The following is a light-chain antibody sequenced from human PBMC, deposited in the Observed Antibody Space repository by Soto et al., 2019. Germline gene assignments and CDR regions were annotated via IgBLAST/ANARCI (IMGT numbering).Light chain of an antibody. V-gene: IGKV3-20*01. J-gene: IGKJ2*01. CDR2: GAY. Sequence: EIVWTQSPASKCLSAGERPTLSGGAGQMVSSSYLAWYQQKPGQATRLLIYGAYSRATGVTDRFSGSGSGTDLHINIRSLEPEDLAVYDCQQYGSPRYTFGQGKKVAIK. CDR3: QQYGSPRYT. CDR1: QMVSSSY.